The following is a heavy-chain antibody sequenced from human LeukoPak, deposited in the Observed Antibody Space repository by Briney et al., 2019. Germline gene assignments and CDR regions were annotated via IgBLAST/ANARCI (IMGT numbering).Heavy chain of an antibody. CDR2: ISYDGSNK. J-gene: IGHJ6*02. D-gene: IGHD3-3*01. Sequence: GGSLRLSCAASGFTFSSYAMHWVRQAPGKGLEWVAVISYDGSNKYYADSVKGRFTISRDNSKNTLYLQMNSLRAEDTAVYYCAREGDFWSGYAPSGYGMDVWGQGTTVTVSS. CDR3: AREGDFWSGYAPSGYGMDV. V-gene: IGHV3-30-3*01. CDR1: GFTFSSYA.